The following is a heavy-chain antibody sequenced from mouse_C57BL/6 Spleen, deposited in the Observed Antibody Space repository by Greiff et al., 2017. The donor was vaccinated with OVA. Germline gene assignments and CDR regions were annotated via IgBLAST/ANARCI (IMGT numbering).Heavy chain of an antibody. CDR2: INPSTGGT. CDR3: ARGDDGYYAY. Sequence: VQLQQSGPELVKPGASVKISCKASGYSFTGYYMNWVKQSPEKSLEWIGEINPSTGGTTSNQKFKAKATLTVDKSSSTAYMQLKSLTSEDSAVYYCARGDDGYYAYWGQGTLVTVSA. D-gene: IGHD2-3*01. CDR1: GYSFTGYY. V-gene: IGHV1-42*01. J-gene: IGHJ3*01.